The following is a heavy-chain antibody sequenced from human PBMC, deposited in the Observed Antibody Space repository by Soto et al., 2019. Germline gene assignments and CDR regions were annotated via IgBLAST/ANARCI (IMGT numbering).Heavy chain of an antibody. V-gene: IGHV4-34*01. CDR2: INHSGST. J-gene: IGHJ6*02. Sequence: SETLSLTCAVYGGSFSGYYWSWIRQPPGKGLEWIGEINHSGSTNYNPSLKSRVTISVDTSKNQFSLKLSSVTAADTAVYYCARGRAVGVHYDFWSGYYEYYYYGMDVWGQGTTVTVSS. CDR3: ARGRAVGVHYDFWSGYYEYYYYGMDV. CDR1: GGSFSGYY. D-gene: IGHD3-3*01.